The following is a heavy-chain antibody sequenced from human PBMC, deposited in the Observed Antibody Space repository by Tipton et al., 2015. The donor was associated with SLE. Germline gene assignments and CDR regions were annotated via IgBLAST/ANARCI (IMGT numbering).Heavy chain of an antibody. CDR2: IYYSGST. D-gene: IGHD1-26*01. V-gene: IGHV4-31*02. Sequence: LRLSCTVSGGSISSGGYYWSWIRQFPGRGLEWIGYIYYSGSTYYNPSLKSRVTISVDTSKNQFSLKLSSVTAADTAVYYCARDGSGSYYYYMDVWGKGTTVTVSS. CDR1: GGSISSGGYY. CDR3: ARDGSGSYYYYMDV. J-gene: IGHJ6*03.